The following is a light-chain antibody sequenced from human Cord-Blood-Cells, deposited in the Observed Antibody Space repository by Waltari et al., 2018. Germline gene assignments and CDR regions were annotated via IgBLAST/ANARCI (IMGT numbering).Light chain of an antibody. CDR1: SSDAGGYNY. Sequence: SALTQPASVSASPGQAITISCTGTSSDAGGYNYFSWYQQHPGKPPKLMIYDVSNRPSGVSNRFSGSKSGNTASLTISGVQAEDEADYYCSSYTSSGTVVFGGGTKLTVL. CDR3: SSYTSSGTVV. J-gene: IGLJ2*01. V-gene: IGLV2-14*01. CDR2: DVS.